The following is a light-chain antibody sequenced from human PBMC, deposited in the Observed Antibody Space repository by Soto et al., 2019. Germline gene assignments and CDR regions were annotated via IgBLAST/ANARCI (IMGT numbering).Light chain of an antibody. Sequence: DIQMTPSPYSLSASVGDRVTITCRASQRISSYLNWYQQKPGKAPKLLIYAASSLQSGVPSRFSGSGSGTDFTLTISSLQPEDFATYYCQQSYSTPPWTFGQGTKGEIK. CDR2: AAS. CDR1: QRISSY. V-gene: IGKV1-39*01. J-gene: IGKJ1*01. CDR3: QQSYSTPPWT.